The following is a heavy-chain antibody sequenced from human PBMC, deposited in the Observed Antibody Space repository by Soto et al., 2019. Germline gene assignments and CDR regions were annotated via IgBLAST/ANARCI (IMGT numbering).Heavy chain of an antibody. CDR2: IYYSGST. V-gene: IGHV4-59*01. J-gene: IGHJ4*02. Sequence: SETLSLTCTVSGGSISSYYWSWIRQPPGKGLEWIGYIYYSGSTNYNPSLKSRVTISVDTSKNQFSLKLSSVTAADTAVYYCARVAYYDDSSGYIHYFDYWGRGTLVTVSS. D-gene: IGHD3-22*01. CDR3: ARVAYYDDSSGYIHYFDY. CDR1: GGSISSYY.